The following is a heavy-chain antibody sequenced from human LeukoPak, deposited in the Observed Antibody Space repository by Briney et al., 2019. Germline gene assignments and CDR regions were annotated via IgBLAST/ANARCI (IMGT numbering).Heavy chain of an antibody. CDR2: IKKTGSET. CDR3: VREDGYCSGGNCYSYFDS. J-gene: IGHJ4*02. Sequence: GGSLRLSCAASGFMFSSNWMSWVRQAPGKGLEWVAYIKKTGSETYYVDSVKGRFTITRDNTRNSLFLQMYSLRAEDTAVYFCVREDGYCSGGNCYSYFDSWGQGTLVTVSS. CDR1: GFMFSSNW. D-gene: IGHD2-15*01. V-gene: IGHV3-7*01.